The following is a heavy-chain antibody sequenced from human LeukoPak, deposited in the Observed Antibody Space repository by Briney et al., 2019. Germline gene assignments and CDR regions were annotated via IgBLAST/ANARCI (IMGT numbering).Heavy chain of an antibody. Sequence: SETLSLTCAVYGGSFSGYYWSWTRQPPGKGLEWIGEINHSGSTNYNPSLKSRVTISVDTSKNQFSLKLSSVTAADTAVYYCARGANCTNGVCYSYYFDYWGQGTLVTVSS. D-gene: IGHD2-8*01. J-gene: IGHJ4*02. CDR3: ARGANCTNGVCYSYYFDY. V-gene: IGHV4-34*01. CDR1: GGSFSGYY. CDR2: INHSGST.